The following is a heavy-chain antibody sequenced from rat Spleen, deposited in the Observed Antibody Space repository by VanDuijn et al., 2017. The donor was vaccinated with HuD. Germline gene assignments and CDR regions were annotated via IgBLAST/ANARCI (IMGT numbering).Heavy chain of an antibody. CDR3: TRDHEEAHDY. J-gene: IGHJ2*01. V-gene: IGHV5-25*01. CDR1: GFTFSNYH. Sequence: EVQLVESGGGLVQPGRSMKLSCAASGFTFSNYHMAWVRQAPTKGLEWVASISTGGGDTYYRDSVKGRFTISRDIAKSILYLQMNSLRSEDTATYYCTRDHEEAHDYWGQGVMVTVSS. CDR2: ISTGGGDT. D-gene: IGHD1-11*01.